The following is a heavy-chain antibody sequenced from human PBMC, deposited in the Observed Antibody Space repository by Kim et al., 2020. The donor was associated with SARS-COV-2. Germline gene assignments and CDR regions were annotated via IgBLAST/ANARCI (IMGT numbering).Heavy chain of an antibody. CDR2: IYYSGST. D-gene: IGHD3-22*01. Sequence: SETLSLTCTVSGGSISSGGYYWSWIRQHPGKGLEWIGYIYYSGSTYYNPSLKSRVTISVDTSKNQFSLKLSSVTAADTAVYYCARTFASAYYYDSSGYTMFDYWGQGTLVTVSS. J-gene: IGHJ4*02. CDR3: ARTFASAYYYDSSGYTMFDY. V-gene: IGHV4-31*03. CDR1: GGSISSGGYY.